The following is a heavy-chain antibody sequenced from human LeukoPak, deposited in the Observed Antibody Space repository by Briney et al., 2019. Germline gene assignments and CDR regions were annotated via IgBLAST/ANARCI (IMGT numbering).Heavy chain of an antibody. V-gene: IGHV3-21*01. CDR3: ARVYYDFWSGYYSQYYFDY. J-gene: IGHJ4*02. CDR1: GFTFSSYS. D-gene: IGHD3-3*01. Sequence: GGSLRLTCAACGFTFSSYSMNWVRQAPGKGLEWLSSISSSSSYIYYADSVKGRFTISRDNAKNSLYLQMNSLRAEDTAVYYCARVYYDFWSGYYSQYYFDYWGQGTLVTVSS. CDR2: ISSSSSYI.